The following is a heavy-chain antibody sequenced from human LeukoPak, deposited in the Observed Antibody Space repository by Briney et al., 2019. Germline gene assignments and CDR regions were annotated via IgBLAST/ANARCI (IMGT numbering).Heavy chain of an antibody. CDR2: INPNSGGT. CDR1: GYTFTGYY. J-gene: IGHJ4*02. Sequence: ASVKVSCKASGYTFTGYYMHWVRQAPGQGLEWMGWINPNSGGTNYAQKFQGRVTMTRDTSISTAYMELSRLRSDDTAVYYCAKDLARIEDYFDYWGQGTLVTVSS. CDR3: AKDLARIEDYFDY. D-gene: IGHD1-26*01. V-gene: IGHV1-2*02.